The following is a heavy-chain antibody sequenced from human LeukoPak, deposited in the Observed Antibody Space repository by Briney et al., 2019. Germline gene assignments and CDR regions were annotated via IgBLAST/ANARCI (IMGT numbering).Heavy chain of an antibody. V-gene: IGHV4-4*02. J-gene: IGHJ4*02. CDR1: GGSISSYNW. D-gene: IGHD1-7*01. CDR2: IYHSGTT. Sequence: SGTLSLTCAVSGGSISSYNWWSWVRQPPGKGLEWIEEIYHSGTTNYNPSLKTRVSISVDKSKNKFSLKLNSVTAADTAVYYCARTNGWELRVPFDYWGQGSLVTVSS. CDR3: ARTNGWELRVPFDY.